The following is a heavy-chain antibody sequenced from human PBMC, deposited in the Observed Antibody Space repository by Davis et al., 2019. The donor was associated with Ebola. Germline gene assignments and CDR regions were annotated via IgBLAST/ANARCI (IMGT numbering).Heavy chain of an antibody. CDR3: ARDRYGERFFDY. CDR1: GFTFSSYG. J-gene: IGHJ4*02. V-gene: IGHV3-30-3*01. Sequence: PGGSLRLSCAASGFTFSSYGLHWVRQAPGKGLEWVAVISSDGTNKNYADSVKGRFTISRDNSKNTLYLQINSLRAEDTAVYYCARDRYGERFFDYWGQGTLVTVSS. CDR2: ISSDGTNK. D-gene: IGHD3-10*01.